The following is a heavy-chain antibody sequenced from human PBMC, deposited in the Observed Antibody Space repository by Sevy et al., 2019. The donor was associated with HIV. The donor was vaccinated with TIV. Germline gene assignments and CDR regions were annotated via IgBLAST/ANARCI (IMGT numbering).Heavy chain of an antibody. Sequence: GGSLRLSCAASGFTFSRYWMTWVRQAPGKGLEWVANIKQDESEKYYVDSVKGRLTISRDNAKNSLYLQMNSLRADDTAVYYCARAEQVTMLVVFGGLYFDSRGQGTLATVSS. CDR2: IKQDESEK. CDR3: ARAEQVTMLVVFGGLYFDS. J-gene: IGHJ4*02. V-gene: IGHV3-7*01. D-gene: IGHD3-22*01. CDR1: GFTFSRYW.